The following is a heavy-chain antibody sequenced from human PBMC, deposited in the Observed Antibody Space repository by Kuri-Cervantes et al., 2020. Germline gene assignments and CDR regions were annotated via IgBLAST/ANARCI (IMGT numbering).Heavy chain of an antibody. D-gene: IGHD4-17*01. CDR3: STDTVTTTGNAFDI. V-gene: IGHV1-69*13. CDR2: IIPIFGTA. J-gene: IGHJ3*02. Sequence: SVKVSCKASGYTFTSYAMNWVRQAPGQGLEWMGGIIPIFGTANYAQKFQGRVTITADESTSTAYMELSSLRSEDTAVYYCSTDTVTTTGNAFDIWGQGTMVTVSS. CDR1: GYTFTSYA.